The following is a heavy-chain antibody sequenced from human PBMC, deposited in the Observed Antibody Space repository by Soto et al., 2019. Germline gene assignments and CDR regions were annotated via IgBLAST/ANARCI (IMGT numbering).Heavy chain of an antibody. CDR3: ATARNFDWLSIQH. J-gene: IGHJ1*01. CDR2: ISAYNGNT. D-gene: IGHD3-9*01. V-gene: IGHV1-18*01. Sequence: ASVKVSCKASGYTFTSYGISWVRQAPGQGLEWMGWISAYNGNTNYAQQLQGRVTVTTDTSTNTAYMELRSLRSDDTAVYYCATARNFDWLSIQHWGQGTLVTVSS. CDR1: GYTFTSYG.